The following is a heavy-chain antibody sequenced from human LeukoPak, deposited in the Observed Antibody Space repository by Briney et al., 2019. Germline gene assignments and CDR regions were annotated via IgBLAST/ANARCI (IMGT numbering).Heavy chain of an antibody. CDR2: ISSSSSYI. D-gene: IGHD4-17*01. CDR1: GFTFSSYS. J-gene: IGHJ4*02. CDR3: ARDDYGDYGAFDY. V-gene: IGHV3-21*01. Sequence: GGSLRLSCAASGFTFSSYSMNWVRQAPGKGLEWVSSISSSSSYIYYADSVKGRFTISRDNAKNSLYLQMNSLRAEDTAVYYCARDDYGDYGAFDYWGQGTLVTVSS.